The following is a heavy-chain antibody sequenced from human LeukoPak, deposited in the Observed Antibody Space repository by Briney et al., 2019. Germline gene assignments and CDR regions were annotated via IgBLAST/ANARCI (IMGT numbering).Heavy chain of an antibody. CDR2: IWFDGSNK. CDR1: GFTFSSYG. CDR3: AREGGGLCSGFSCPGVDY. J-gene: IGHJ4*02. Sequence: GKSLRLSCAASGFTFSSYGMHWVRQAPGKGLQWVASIWFDGSNKQYADFVKGRFTISRDNSNNTLNLDMIGLRAEDSAVFYCAREGGGLCSGFSCPGVDYWGQGTLVIVSS. D-gene: IGHD2-15*01. V-gene: IGHV3-33*01.